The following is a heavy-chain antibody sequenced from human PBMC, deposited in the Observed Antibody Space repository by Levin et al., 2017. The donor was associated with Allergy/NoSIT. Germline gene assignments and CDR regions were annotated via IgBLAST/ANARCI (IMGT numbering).Heavy chain of an antibody. J-gene: IGHJ3*02. CDR3: ARAHYDSSGDAFDI. CDR2: INHSGST. Sequence: SQTLSLTCAVYGGSFRGYYWSWIRQPPGKGLEWIGEINHSGSTNYNPSLKSRVTISVDTSKNQFSLKLSSVTAADTAVYYCARAHYDSSGDAFDIWGQGTMVTVSS. V-gene: IGHV4-34*01. CDR1: GGSFRGYY. D-gene: IGHD3-22*01.